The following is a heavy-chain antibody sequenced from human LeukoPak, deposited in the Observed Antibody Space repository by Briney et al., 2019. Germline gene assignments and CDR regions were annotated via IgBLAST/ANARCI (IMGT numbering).Heavy chain of an antibody. D-gene: IGHD6-13*01. CDR2: MNPNNGNT. J-gene: IGHJ6*02. V-gene: IGHV1-8*01. Sequence: APVKVSCKASGYTFTSYDINWVRQATGQGLEWMGWMNPNNGNTGYAQKFQGRVTMTRSTSISTAYMELSSLRSVDTAVYYCARLASSSWPLYYYYGMDVWGQGTTVTVSS. CDR3: ARLASSSWPLYYYYGMDV. CDR1: GYTFTSYD.